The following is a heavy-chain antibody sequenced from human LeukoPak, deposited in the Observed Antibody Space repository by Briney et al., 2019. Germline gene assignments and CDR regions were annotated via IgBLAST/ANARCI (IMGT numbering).Heavy chain of an antibody. Sequence: GGSLRLSRAATGLTFHNIAMHWLRQAPGKGLPFVSFIDFEGVDKYYADSVKGRFTISKDYSKAPLYLQMNSLRPEDTAIYYCAKDLHGGYSSDYWGQGTLVTVSS. CDR1: GLTFHNIA. J-gene: IGHJ4*02. CDR2: IDFEGVDK. D-gene: IGHD4-23*01. V-gene: IGHV3-30*02. CDR3: AKDLHGGYSSDY.